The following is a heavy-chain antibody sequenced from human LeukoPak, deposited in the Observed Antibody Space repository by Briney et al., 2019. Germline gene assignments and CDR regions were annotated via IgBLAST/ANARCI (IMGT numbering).Heavy chain of an antibody. CDR2: IRYDGSNK. J-gene: IGHJ4*02. V-gene: IGHV3-30*02. CDR3: ARSTGTTVY. D-gene: IGHD1-7*01. CDR1: GFILSGYG. Sequence: GGSLRLSCAASGFILSGYGMHWVRQAPGKGLEWVAFIRYDGSNKYYADSVKGRFTISRDNSKNTLYLQMNSLRSEDTAVYYCARSTGTTVYWGQGTLVTVSS.